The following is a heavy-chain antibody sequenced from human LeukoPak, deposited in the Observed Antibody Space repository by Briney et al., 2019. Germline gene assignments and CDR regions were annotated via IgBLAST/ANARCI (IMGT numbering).Heavy chain of an antibody. CDR2: IKQDGSEK. D-gene: IGHD2-21*02. CDR1: GFTFSSYW. Sequence: GGSLRLSCAASGFTFSSYWMSWVRQAPGKGLEWVATIKQDGSEKYYINSVKGRFTISRDNSKNTLYLQMNSLRAEDTAVYYCAVVTAIPEEYYFDYWGQGTLVTVSS. J-gene: IGHJ4*02. V-gene: IGHV3-7*01. CDR3: AVVTAIPEEYYFDY.